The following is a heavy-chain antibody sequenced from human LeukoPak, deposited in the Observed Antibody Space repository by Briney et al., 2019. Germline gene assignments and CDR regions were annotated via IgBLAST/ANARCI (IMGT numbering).Heavy chain of an antibody. D-gene: IGHD3-9*01. V-gene: IGHV1-69*05. CDR1: GGTFSSYA. J-gene: IGHJ4*02. CDR2: IIPIFPTG. CDR3: AGRYYDILTAFSE. Sequence: SVKVSCKASGGTFSSYAISWVRQAPGQGLEWMGGIIPIFPTGNYAQKFQGRVTITTDEPTSTVYMELNSLTSEDTAVYYCAGRYYDILTAFSEWGQGTLVTVSS.